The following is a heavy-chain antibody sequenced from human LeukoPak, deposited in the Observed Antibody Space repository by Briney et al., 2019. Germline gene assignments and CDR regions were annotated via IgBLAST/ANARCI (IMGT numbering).Heavy chain of an antibody. Sequence: SGTLSLTCDVSGDSITSSNWWSWVRQPPGKGLEWIGEIYHSGDTTFTNFNPSLKSRVTISVDKSRNQFSLKVISVTAADTAVYYCARGRVLHSRSWYRGTPPYYYYYYGMDVWGQGTTVTVSS. CDR3: ARGRVLHSRSWYRGTPPYYYYYYGMDV. CDR1: GDSITSSNW. V-gene: IGHV4-4*02. CDR2: IYHSGDTTFT. J-gene: IGHJ6*02. D-gene: IGHD6-13*01.